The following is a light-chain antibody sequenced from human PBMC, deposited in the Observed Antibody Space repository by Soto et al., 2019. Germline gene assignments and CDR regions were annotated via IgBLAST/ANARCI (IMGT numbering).Light chain of an antibody. CDR3: QQYHDWPPLT. J-gene: IGKJ4*01. V-gene: IGKV3-15*01. Sequence: EIVMTQSPATLSVSPGERTTLSCRASQSVRSSLAWYQQKPGQAPRLLIYGASTRATGVPARFSGSGSGTEFTLTISSLQSEDFAVYYCQQYHDWPPLTFGGGTKVEIK. CDR2: GAS. CDR1: QSVRSS.